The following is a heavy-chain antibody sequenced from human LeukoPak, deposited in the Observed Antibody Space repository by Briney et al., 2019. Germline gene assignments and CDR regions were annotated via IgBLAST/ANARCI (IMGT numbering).Heavy chain of an antibody. CDR2: IKSKTDGGTT. D-gene: IGHD3-10*01. J-gene: IGHJ4*02. CDR1: VFTFSNAW. Sequence: GGSLRLSCAASVFTFSNAWMSWVRQGPEKGLEWVGRIKSKTDGGTTDYAAPVKGRFTISRDDSKNTLYLQMNSLKTEDTAVYYCTTQRSRITMVRGVIRSDHWGQGTLVTVSS. V-gene: IGHV3-15*01. CDR3: TTQRSRITMVRGVIRSDH.